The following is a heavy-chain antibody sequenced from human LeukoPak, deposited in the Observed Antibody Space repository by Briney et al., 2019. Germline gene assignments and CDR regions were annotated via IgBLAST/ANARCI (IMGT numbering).Heavy chain of an antibody. Sequence: SQTLSLTCTVSGGSISSGSYYWSWIRQPAGKGLEWIGRIYTSGSTNYDPSLKSRVTISADTSKNEFSLKLSSVTAADTAVYYCARHAIPVSGWFDPWGQGILVTVSS. J-gene: IGHJ5*02. D-gene: IGHD6-19*01. CDR2: IYTSGST. CDR3: ARHAIPVSGWFDP. V-gene: IGHV4-61*02. CDR1: GGSISSGSYY.